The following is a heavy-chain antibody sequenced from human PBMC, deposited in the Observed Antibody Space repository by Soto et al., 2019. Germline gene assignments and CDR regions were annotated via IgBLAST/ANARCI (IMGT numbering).Heavy chain of an antibody. CDR2: ISAYNGNT. V-gene: IGHV1-18*01. Sequence: QVQLVQSGAEVKKPGASVKVSCKASGYTFTSYGISWVRQAPGQGLEWMGWISAYNGNTNYAQKLQGRVTMTTDTPTSTAYMELRRLRYDDTAVYYCARDPGVRGVIVWLDPWGQGNLVTVSS. J-gene: IGHJ5*02. D-gene: IGHD3-10*01. CDR1: GYTFTSYG. CDR3: ARDPGVRGVIVWLDP.